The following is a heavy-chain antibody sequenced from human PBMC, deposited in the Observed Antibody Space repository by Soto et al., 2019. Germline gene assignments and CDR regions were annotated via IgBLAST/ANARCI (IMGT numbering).Heavy chain of an antibody. J-gene: IGHJ5*02. CDR2: IWYDGSNK. Sequence: PGGSLRLSCAASGFTFSSYGMHWVRQAPGKGLEWVAVIWYDGSNKYYADSVKGRFTISRDNSKNTLYLQMNSLRAEDTAVYYCARAGYNWNDLFWFDPWGQGTLVTVSS. D-gene: IGHD1-1*01. CDR1: GFTFSSYG. V-gene: IGHV3-33*01. CDR3: ARAGYNWNDLFWFDP.